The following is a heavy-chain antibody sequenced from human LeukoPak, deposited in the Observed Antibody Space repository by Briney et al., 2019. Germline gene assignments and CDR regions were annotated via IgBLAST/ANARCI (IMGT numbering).Heavy chain of an antibody. D-gene: IGHD3-16*02. CDR2: IYHSGST. Sequence: PSETLSLTCAVSGVSISISNWWSWVRQPPGKGLEWIGEIYHSGSTNYNPSLKSRVTISVDKSKNQFSLKLSSVTAADTAVYYCARGDYVWGSYRSWSQGTLVTVSS. V-gene: IGHV4-4*02. CDR3: ARGDYVWGSYRS. CDR1: GVSISISNW. J-gene: IGHJ4*02.